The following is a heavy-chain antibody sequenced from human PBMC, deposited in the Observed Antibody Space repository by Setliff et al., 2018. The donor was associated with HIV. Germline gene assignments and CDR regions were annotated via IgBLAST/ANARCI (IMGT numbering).Heavy chain of an antibody. CDR2: ISGYNGDT. CDR1: GYTFINFG. V-gene: IGHV1-18*04. D-gene: IGHD5-18*01. J-gene: IGHJ6*03. Sequence: ASVKVSCKASGYTFINFGITWVRQAPGQGLEWVGYISGYNGDTKYAQNVQGRVTMTTDTSTSTAYMELRSLRYDDTAVYYCAKDPRSGYDSDTAMVTVYYYYMDVWGKGTTVTVSS. CDR3: AKDPRSGYDSDTAMVTVYYYYMDV.